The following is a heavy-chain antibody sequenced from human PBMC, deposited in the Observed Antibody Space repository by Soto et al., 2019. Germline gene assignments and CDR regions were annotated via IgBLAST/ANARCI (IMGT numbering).Heavy chain of an antibody. Sequence: QVQLVESGGGVVQPGRSLRLSCAASGFSFSTYAMHWVRQAPGKGLEWVALITYSGRSVYYADSVKGRFTISRDNSKNTLYPQMNSLRVEDTAVYYCARDSGCFSTSCLLNWCDPWGQGTLVTVSS. J-gene: IGHJ5*02. V-gene: IGHV3-30*03. CDR2: ITYSGRSV. CDR3: ARDSGCFSTSCLLNWCDP. D-gene: IGHD2-2*01. CDR1: GFSFSTYA.